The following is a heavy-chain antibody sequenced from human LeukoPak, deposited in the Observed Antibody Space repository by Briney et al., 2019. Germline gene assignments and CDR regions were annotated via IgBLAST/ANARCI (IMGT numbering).Heavy chain of an antibody. V-gene: IGHV3-23*01. CDR3: AKEGSAAGTRDFDY. J-gene: IGHJ4*02. CDR1: GFTFSSYA. D-gene: IGHD6-13*01. Sequence: GGSLRLSCAASGFTFSSYAMIWVRQAPGQGLKWVWAICGSGGSTYYADSVKGRFTISRDNSKNTLYLQMNSLRAEDTAVYYCAKEGSAAGTRDFDYWGQGTLVTVSS. CDR2: ICGSGGST.